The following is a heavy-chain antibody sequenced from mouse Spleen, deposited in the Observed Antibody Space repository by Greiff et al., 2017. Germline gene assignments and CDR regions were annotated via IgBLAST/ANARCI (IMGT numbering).Heavy chain of an antibody. Sequence: QVQLQQSGAELVKPGASVKLSCKASGYTFTSYWMHWVQQRPGQGLEWIGEINPSNGRTNYNETFKSKATLTVDKSSSTAYMQLSSLTSEDSAVYYCAEGRLRDAMDDWGQGTSVTGSS. J-gene: IGHJ4*01. CDR1: GYTFTSYW. D-gene: IGHD3-2*02. V-gene: IGHV1S81*02. CDR3: AEGRLRDAMDD. CDR2: INPSNGRT.